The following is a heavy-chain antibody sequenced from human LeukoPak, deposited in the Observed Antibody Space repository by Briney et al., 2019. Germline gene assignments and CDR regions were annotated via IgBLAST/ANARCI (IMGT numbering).Heavy chain of an antibody. CDR3: ARDLSPVVRASPMGY. Sequence: GTSLRLSCAASGFTFTSYGMHWVRQAPSNGLEWVALITYDGYYKYYSDSVKGRFTISSDTSKNTMYLQMNSLRAEDTAVYYCARDLSPVVRASPMGYWGQGTLVTVSS. CDR2: ITYDGYYK. CDR1: GFTFTSYG. J-gene: IGHJ4*02. D-gene: IGHD3-10*01. V-gene: IGHV3-30*03.